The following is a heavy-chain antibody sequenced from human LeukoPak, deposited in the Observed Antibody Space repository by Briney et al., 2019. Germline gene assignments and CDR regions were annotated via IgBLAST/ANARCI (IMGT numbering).Heavy chain of an antibody. CDR2: IIPLFGTA. D-gene: IGHD6-13*01. CDR1: GGTFSSYG. V-gene: IGHV1-69*06. Sequence: GTSVKVSCKDSGGTFSSYGISWVRQAPGQGLEWMGRIIPLFGTAKYAQKFQGRVTMTADKSTTTSYMELTSLRSEDTAIYYCARGAGEAAGLGWFDPWGQGTLVIVSS. CDR3: ARGAGEAAGLGWFDP. J-gene: IGHJ5*02.